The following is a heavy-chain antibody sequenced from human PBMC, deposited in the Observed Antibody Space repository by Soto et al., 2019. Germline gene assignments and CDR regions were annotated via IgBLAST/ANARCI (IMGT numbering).Heavy chain of an antibody. CDR3: AKGSSGARPYFFDQ. D-gene: IGHD2-15*01. J-gene: IGHJ4*02. V-gene: IGHV3-23*01. CDR2: ISGSGGST. CDR1: GFTFSDYA. Sequence: SGGSLRLSCAASGFTFSDYAMSWVRQAPGTGLEWISAISGSGGSTYYADSVKGRFIISRDNSKNTVLQMNSLRAEDTAVYFCAKGSSGARPYFFDQWGQGTQVTVSS.